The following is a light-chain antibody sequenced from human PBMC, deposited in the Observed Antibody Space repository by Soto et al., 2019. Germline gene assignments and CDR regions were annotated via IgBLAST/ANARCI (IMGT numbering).Light chain of an antibody. CDR2: DSS. V-gene: IGKV3-11*01. CDR3: QPRRNWPPSIT. Sequence: EIVLTQSPATLSLSPGERATLSCRASQSVSSYLAWYQQKPGQAPRLLIYDSSNRATGIPARFSGSGSGTDFTLTISSLEPEDFAVYYCQPRRNWPPSITFGQGTRLEIK. J-gene: IGKJ5*01. CDR1: QSVSSY.